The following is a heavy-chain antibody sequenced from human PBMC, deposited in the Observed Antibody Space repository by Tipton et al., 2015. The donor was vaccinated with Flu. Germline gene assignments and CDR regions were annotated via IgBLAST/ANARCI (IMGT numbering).Heavy chain of an antibody. CDR3: ASVTEASTAYGMDV. D-gene: IGHD2-2*01. CDR2: IYGEGRA. CDR1: GVNVSGNY. Sequence: SGVNVSGNYMSWVRQTPGKGLEWVSVIYGEGRASYTDSVKGRFTISRDTSKNTLFLQMNSLRVDGTAVYYCASVTEASTAYGMDVWGQGTTVTVPS. J-gene: IGHJ6*02. V-gene: IGHV3-53*01.